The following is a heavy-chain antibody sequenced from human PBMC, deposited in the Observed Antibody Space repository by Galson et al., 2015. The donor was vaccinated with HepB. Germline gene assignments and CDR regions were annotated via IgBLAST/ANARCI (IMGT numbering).Heavy chain of an antibody. V-gene: IGHV3-7*01. CDR1: GFTFSSYW. J-gene: IGHJ4*02. D-gene: IGHD2-21*02. CDR3: ARVGAAHDGLAPYCGGDCYSDQEYYFDY. CDR2: IKQDGSEK. Sequence: SLRLSCAASGFTFSSYWMSWVRQAPGKGLEWVANIKQDGSEKYYVDSVKGRFTISRDNAKNSLYLQMNSLRAKDTAVYYCARVGAAHDGLAPYCGGDCYSDQEYYFDYWGQGTLVTVSS.